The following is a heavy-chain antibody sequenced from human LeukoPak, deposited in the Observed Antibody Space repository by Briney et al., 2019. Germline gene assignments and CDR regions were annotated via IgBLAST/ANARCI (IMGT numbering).Heavy chain of an antibody. CDR3: ARDRYGSVAWFDP. CDR2: ISSSSSYI. CDR1: GFTFSSDS. J-gene: IGHJ5*02. D-gene: IGHD3-10*01. V-gene: IGHV3-21*01. Sequence: GGSLRLSCAASGFTFSSDSMNWVRQAPGKGLEWVSSISSSSSYIYYADSVKGRFTISRDNAKNSMYLQMNSLRAEDTAVYYCARDRYGSVAWFDPWGRGTLVTVSS.